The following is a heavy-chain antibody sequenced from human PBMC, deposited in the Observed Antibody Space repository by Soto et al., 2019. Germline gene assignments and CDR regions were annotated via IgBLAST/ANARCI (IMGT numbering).Heavy chain of an antibody. Sequence: PGGSLRLSCAASGFTFSSYSMNWVRQAPGKGLEWVSYISSSSSTIYYADSVKGRFTISRDNAKNSLYLQMNSLRAEDTAVYYCARDPMVGGKPNWFDPWGQGTQVTVSS. CDR3: ARDPMVGGKPNWFDP. CDR2: ISSSSSTI. J-gene: IGHJ5*02. V-gene: IGHV3-48*01. D-gene: IGHD3-10*01. CDR1: GFTFSSYS.